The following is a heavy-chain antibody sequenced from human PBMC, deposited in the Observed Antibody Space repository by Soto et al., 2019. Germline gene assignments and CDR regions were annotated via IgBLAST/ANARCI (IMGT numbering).Heavy chain of an antibody. CDR1: GDSVSSNSAA. V-gene: IGHV6-1*01. Sequence: SQTLSLTCAISGDSVSSNSAAWNWIRQSPSRGLEWLGRAYYRSKWYNDYAASVKSRITINPDTSKNQFSLQLNSVTPEDTAVYFCARSPYSSGWYPVHFDYWGQGTLVTVPQ. CDR3: ARSPYSSGWYPVHFDY. J-gene: IGHJ4*02. CDR2: AYYRSKWYN. D-gene: IGHD6-19*01.